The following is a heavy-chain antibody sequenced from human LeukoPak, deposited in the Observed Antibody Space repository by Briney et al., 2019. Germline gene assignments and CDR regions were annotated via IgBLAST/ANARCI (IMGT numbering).Heavy chain of an antibody. V-gene: IGHV4-38-2*02. CDR1: GYSISSGYY. D-gene: IGHD3-10*01. CDR2: IYHSGST. CDR3: ARHDASGIDAFDI. Sequence: SETLSLTCTVSGYSISSGYYWGWIRQPPGKGLEWIGSIYHSGSTYYNPSLKSRVTISVDTSKNQFSLKLSSVTAADTAVYYCARHDASGIDAFDIWGQGTMVTVSS. J-gene: IGHJ3*02.